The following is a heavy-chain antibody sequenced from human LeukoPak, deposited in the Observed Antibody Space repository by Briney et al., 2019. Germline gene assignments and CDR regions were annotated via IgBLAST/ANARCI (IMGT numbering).Heavy chain of an antibody. Sequence: ASVTVSCKASGYTFTGYFLHWVRQAPGQGLEWMGWINPSSGGTNYAQNFQGRVTMTWDTSISAAYMELSRLRSDDTAVFYCAGDYGSRGCFSAWGQGTLVTVSS. CDR3: AGDYGSRGCFSA. D-gene: IGHD3-22*01. V-gene: IGHV1-2*02. J-gene: IGHJ5*02. CDR2: INPSSGGT. CDR1: GYTFTGYF.